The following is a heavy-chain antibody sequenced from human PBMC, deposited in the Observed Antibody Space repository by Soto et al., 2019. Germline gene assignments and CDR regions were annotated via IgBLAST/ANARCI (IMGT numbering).Heavy chain of an antibody. CDR1: GFIFGSYG. D-gene: IGHD2-8*01. V-gene: IGHV3-30*03. Sequence: PGGSLRLSCTASGFIFGSYGMHWVRQAPGKGLEWVALISYDGTNKYYPDSVKGRFTISRDNSKNTLYLQMNSLRAEDTAVYYCARKGHGPDYWGQGTLVTVSS. J-gene: IGHJ4*02. CDR3: ARKGHGPDY. CDR2: ISYDGTNK.